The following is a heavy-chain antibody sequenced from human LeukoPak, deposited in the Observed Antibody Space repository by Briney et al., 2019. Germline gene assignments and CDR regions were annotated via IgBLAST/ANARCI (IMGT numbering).Heavy chain of an antibody. J-gene: IGHJ4*02. V-gene: IGHV3-23*01. CDR2: ISDSGGRA. CDR1: GITLSNYG. Sequence: GGSLRLSCAVSGITLSNYGMSWVRQAPGKGLEWVAGISDSGGRANYADSVKGRFTISRDDPKNTLYLQMNSLRAEDTAVYFCAKRGVVIRVILVGFHKEAYYFDSWGQGALVTVSS. CDR3: AKRGVVIRVILVGFHKEAYYFDS. D-gene: IGHD3-22*01.